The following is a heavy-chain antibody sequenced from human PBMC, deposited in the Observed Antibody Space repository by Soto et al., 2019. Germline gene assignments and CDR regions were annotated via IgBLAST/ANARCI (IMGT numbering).Heavy chain of an antibody. Sequence: GGSLRLSCAASGFTFSSYSMNWVRQAPGKGLEWVSYISSSSSTIYYADSVKGRLTISRDNAKNSLYLQMNSLRDEDTAVYYCARDFECSGGSCYSIYYFDYWGQGTLVTVSS. V-gene: IGHV3-48*02. CDR1: GFTFSSYS. CDR2: ISSSSSTI. CDR3: ARDFECSGGSCYSIYYFDY. J-gene: IGHJ4*02. D-gene: IGHD2-15*01.